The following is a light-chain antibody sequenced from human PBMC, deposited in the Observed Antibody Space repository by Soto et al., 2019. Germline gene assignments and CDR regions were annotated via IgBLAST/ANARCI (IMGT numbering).Light chain of an antibody. CDR3: QQSYSTLRFP. J-gene: IGKJ3*01. CDR1: QSISSY. CDR2: AAS. V-gene: IGKV1-39*01. Sequence: DIQMTQSPSSLSASVGDRVTITCRASQSISSYLNWYQQKPGKAPKLLIYAASSLQSGVPSRFSGSGSGTEFTLTISSLQPEDFATYYCQQSYSTLRFPCGPGTKVDI.